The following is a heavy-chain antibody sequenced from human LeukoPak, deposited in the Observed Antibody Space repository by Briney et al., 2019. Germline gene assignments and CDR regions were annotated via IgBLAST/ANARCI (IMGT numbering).Heavy chain of an antibody. CDR2: IKQDGSEK. Sequence: LPGGSLRLSCAASGFTFSSYWMSWVRQAPGKGLEWVANIKQDGSEKYYVDSVKGRFTISRDNAKNSLYLQMNSLRAEDTAVYYCARDLAGYYDSSGYFYWGQGTLVSVSS. J-gene: IGHJ4*02. CDR3: ARDLAGYYDSSGYFY. CDR1: GFTFSSYW. V-gene: IGHV3-7*01. D-gene: IGHD3-22*01.